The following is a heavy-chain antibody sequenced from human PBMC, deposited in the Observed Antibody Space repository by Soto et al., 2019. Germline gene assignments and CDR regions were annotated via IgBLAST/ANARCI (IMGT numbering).Heavy chain of an antibody. V-gene: IGHV4-59*12. Sequence: PSETLSLTCTVSGGSINNYYWSWVRQPPGKEPEWIAYIYYSGTTNYNPSLQSRVTMSVDTSKNQFSLKLSSVTAADTAVYYCARGVKVWFGELYYYGMDVWGQGTTVTVSS. CDR2: IYYSGTT. CDR1: GGSINNYY. J-gene: IGHJ6*02. CDR3: ARGVKVWFGELYYYGMDV. D-gene: IGHD3-10*01.